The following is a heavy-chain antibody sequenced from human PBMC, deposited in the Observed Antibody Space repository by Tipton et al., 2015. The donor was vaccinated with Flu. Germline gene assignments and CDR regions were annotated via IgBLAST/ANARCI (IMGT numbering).Heavy chain of an antibody. J-gene: IGHJ3*02. Sequence: TLSLTCAVSGGSISNSDYYWNWIRQPAGKGLEWIGRIYISGSTNYNPSLRSRVTMSLDTSKSQFSLNLNYVTAADTAVYYCARGGIAAADLGGFDIWDRGTMVTVSS. CDR1: GGSISNSDYY. D-gene: IGHD6-13*01. V-gene: IGHV4-61*02. CDR3: ARGGIAAADLGGFDI. CDR2: IYISGST.